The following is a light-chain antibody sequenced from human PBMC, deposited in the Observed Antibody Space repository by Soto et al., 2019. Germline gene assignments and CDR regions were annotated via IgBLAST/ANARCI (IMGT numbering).Light chain of an antibody. V-gene: IGLV2-14*01. CDR1: SSDVGAYDF. CDR3: SAYTTSSALVV. J-gene: IGLJ2*01. Sequence: QSALTQPASVSGSPGQSITISCSGTSSDVGAYDFVSWYQQHPGKVPKLMIFEVSHRPSGVSHRFSGSKSGNMASLTISGLQADDEADYYCSAYTTSSALVVFGGGTKLTVL. CDR2: EVS.